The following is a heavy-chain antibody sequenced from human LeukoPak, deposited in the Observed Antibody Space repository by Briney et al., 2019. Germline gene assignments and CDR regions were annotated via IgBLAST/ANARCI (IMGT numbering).Heavy chain of an antibody. CDR1: GGSISSYY. V-gene: IGHV4-59*01. Sequence: SETLSLTCTVSGGSISSYYWSWIRQPPGKGPEWIGYIYYSGSTNYNPSLKSRVTISVDTSKNQFSLKLSSVTAADTAVYYCARGSWGMIVPPYFDYWGQGTLVTVSS. J-gene: IGHJ4*02. D-gene: IGHD3-22*01. CDR2: IYYSGST. CDR3: ARGSWGMIVPPYFDY.